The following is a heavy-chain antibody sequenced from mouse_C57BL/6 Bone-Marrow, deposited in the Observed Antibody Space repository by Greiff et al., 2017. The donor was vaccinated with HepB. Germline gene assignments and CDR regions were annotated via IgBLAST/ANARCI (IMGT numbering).Heavy chain of an antibody. D-gene: IGHD1-1*01. CDR2: IDPEDGDT. CDR1: GFNIKDYY. CDR3: TTRITTVVAPYYFDY. V-gene: IGHV14-1*01. J-gene: IGHJ2*01. Sequence: VQLKESGAELVRPGASVKLSCTASGFNIKDYYMHWVKQRPEQGLEWIGRIDPEDGDTEYAPKFQGKATMTADTSSNTAYLQLSSLTSEDTAVYYCTTRITTVVAPYYFDYWGQGTTLTVSS.